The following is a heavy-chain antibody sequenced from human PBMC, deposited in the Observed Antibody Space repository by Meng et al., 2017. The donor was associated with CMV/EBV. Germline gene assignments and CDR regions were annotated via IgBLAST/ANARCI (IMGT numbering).Heavy chain of an antibody. D-gene: IGHD2-2*01. CDR3: ARALWYCSSTSCYRYGMDV. J-gene: IGHJ6*02. CDR2: IIPIFGTA. CDR1: VCTFSSYV. V-gene: IGHV1-69*05. Sequence: SSVNVSRKASVCTFSSYVICWVRQTPGQGLEWMGGIIPIFGTANYAQKFQGRVTITTDESTSTAYMELSSLRSEDTAVYYCARALWYCSSTSCYRYGMDVWGRGATVTVSS.